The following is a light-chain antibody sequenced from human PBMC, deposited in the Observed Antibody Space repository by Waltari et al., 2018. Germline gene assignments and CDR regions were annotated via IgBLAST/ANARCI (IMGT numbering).Light chain of an antibody. V-gene: IGKV3-20*01. Sequence: ILLTHFPGTLSLSPGETATFSCRPSQSVFSSYIGWYQQKPGQAPSLLIYGASNRATDIPDRFSGSGSGTDFTLTISRLEPEDFAVYYCQVYGSSPLTFGGGTKVEI. CDR2: GAS. J-gene: IGKJ4*01. CDR1: QSVFSSY. CDR3: QVYGSSPLT.